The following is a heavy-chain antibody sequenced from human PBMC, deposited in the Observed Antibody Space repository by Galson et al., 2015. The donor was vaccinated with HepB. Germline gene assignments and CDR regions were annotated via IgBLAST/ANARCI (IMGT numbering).Heavy chain of an antibody. CDR3: ARDSAGITMIY. D-gene: IGHD3-22*01. J-gene: IGHJ4*02. CDR1: GYTFTSHA. CDR2: INAGNGNT. Sequence: SVKVSCKASGYTFTSHAMHWVRQAPGQRLEWMGWINAGNGNTKYSQKFQGRVTITRDTSASTAYMELSSLRSEDTAMYCCARDSAGITMIYWGQGTLVTVSS. V-gene: IGHV1-3*01.